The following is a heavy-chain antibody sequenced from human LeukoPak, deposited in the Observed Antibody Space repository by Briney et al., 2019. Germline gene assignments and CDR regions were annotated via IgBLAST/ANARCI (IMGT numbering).Heavy chain of an antibody. CDR1: GGSFSGYY. CDR2: INHSGST. V-gene: IGHV4-34*01. CDR3: AVGSPNFDY. J-gene: IGHJ4*02. Sequence: SETLSLTRAVYGGSFSGYYWSWIRQPPGKGLEWIGEINHSGSTNYNPSLKSRVTISVDTSKNQFSLKLSSVTAADTAVYYCAVGSPNFDYWGQGTLVTVSS. D-gene: IGHD3-10*01.